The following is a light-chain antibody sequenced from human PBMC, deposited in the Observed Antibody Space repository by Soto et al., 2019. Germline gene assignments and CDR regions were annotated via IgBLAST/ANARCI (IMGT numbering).Light chain of an antibody. J-gene: IGKJ5*01. Sequence: EIVLTQSPATLSLSPGEGATLSCWASQGVSNYLACYQQKPGQAPRLLIYGASTRATGIPARFSGSGSGTDFTLTISSLEPEDFAVYYCQQRSNWPITFGQGTRLEIK. V-gene: IGKV3-11*01. CDR1: QGVSNY. CDR2: GAS. CDR3: QQRSNWPIT.